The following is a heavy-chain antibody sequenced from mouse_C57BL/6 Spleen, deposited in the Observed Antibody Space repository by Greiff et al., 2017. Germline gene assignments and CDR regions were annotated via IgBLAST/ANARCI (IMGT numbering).Heavy chain of an antibody. V-gene: IGHV1-47*01. CDR1: GYTFTTYP. CDR2: FHPYNDDT. D-gene: IGHD2-14*01. CDR3: ARGGTQGWFAY. J-gene: IGHJ3*01. Sequence: QVQLQQSGAELVKPGASVKMSCKASGYTFTTYPIEWMKQKPGKSLEWIGNFHPYNDDTKYNDKFKGKATLTVDKSSSTVYLELSRLTSDDSAVYCCARGGTQGWFAYWGQGTLVTASA.